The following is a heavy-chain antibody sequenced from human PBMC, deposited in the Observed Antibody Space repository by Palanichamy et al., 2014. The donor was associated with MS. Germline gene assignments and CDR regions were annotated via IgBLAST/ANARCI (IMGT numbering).Heavy chain of an antibody. D-gene: IGHD6-13*01. CDR2: ISYDGSNK. CDR1: GFTFSSYG. Sequence: GRSLRLSCAASGFTFSSYGMHWVRQAPGKGLEWVAVISYDGSNKYYADSVKGRFTISRDNSKNTLYLQMNSLRAEDTAVYYCRTEGIAAAVHLGYFDYWGQGTLVTVSS. CDR3: RTEGIAAAVHLGYFDY. V-gene: IGHV3-30*03. J-gene: IGHJ4*02.